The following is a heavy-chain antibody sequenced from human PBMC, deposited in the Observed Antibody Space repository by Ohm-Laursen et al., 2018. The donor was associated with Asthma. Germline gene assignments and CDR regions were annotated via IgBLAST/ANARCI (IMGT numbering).Heavy chain of an antibody. CDR3: AKAPYYYGSGSPFCFDY. CDR2: ISGSGGST. D-gene: IGHD3-10*01. CDR1: GFTFSSYG. J-gene: IGHJ4*02. Sequence: SLRLSCAAPGFTFSSYGMHWVRQAPGKGLEWVSAISGSGGSTYYADSVKGRFTISRDNSKNTLYLQMNSLRAEDTAVYYCAKAPYYYGSGSPFCFDYWGQGTLVTVSS. V-gene: IGHV3-23*01.